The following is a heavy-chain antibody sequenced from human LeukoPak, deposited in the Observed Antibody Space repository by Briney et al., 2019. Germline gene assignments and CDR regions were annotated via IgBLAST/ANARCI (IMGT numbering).Heavy chain of an antibody. CDR2: IYAGGST. J-gene: IGHJ6*02. D-gene: IGHD3-10*01. Sequence: PGGSLRLSCAASGFTVSSNYMSWVRQATGKGLEWVSLIYAGGSTYYADDVKGRFTISRHNSKNTLHLQMNSLRVEDTAVYYCATAGSSELLWDYAMDVWGQGTTVTDSS. V-gene: IGHV3-53*04. CDR1: GFTVSSNY. CDR3: ATAGSSELLWDYAMDV.